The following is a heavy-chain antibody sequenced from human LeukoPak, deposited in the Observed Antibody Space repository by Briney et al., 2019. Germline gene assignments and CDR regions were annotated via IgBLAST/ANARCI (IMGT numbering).Heavy chain of an antibody. CDR3: ARDKRGGSPYYFDY. Sequence: SETLSLTCTVSGGSISSGSYYWSWIRQAAGKGVEWIGRIYTGGSTNYNPSLKSRVTMSVDTSKDQFSLKLSSVTAADTAVYYCARDKRGGSPYYFDYWGQGTLVTVSS. V-gene: IGHV4-61*02. D-gene: IGHD2-15*01. CDR2: IYTGGST. J-gene: IGHJ4*02. CDR1: GGSISSGSYY.